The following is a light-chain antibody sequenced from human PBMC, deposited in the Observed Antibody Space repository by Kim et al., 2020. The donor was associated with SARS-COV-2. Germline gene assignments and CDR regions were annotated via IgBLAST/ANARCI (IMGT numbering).Light chain of an antibody. CDR3: SSYTYSTTVL. J-gene: IGLJ2*01. V-gene: IGLV2-14*01. CDR1: DSDVGNYNY. Sequence: QSALTQPASVSGSPGQSITISCTGTDSDVGNYNYVSWYQQHPGKAPKLMIYDVSKWPSGVSNRFSGSKSGNTASLTISGLQAEDEADYYCSSYTYSTTVLFGGGTQLTVL. CDR2: DVS.